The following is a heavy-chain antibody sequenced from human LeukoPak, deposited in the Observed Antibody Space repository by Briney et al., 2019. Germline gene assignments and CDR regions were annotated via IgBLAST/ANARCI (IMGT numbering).Heavy chain of an antibody. V-gene: IGHV4-4*07. CDR1: DGPIRSSH. D-gene: IGHD1-20*01. CDR3: ASDLTVPPYNWFDP. J-gene: IGHJ5*02. Sequence: SETLSLTCSVCDGPIRSSHWSWIRQPAGKGLEWIAIIYNSGGTNYNPSLKSRVTISRDTSKNQFSLTLTSATDAETSVYYCASDLTVPPYNWFDPWGQGTLVTVSS. CDR2: IYNSGGT.